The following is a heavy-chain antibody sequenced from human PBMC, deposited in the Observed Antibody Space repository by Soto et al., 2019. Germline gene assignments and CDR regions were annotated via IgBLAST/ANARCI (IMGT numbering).Heavy chain of an antibody. CDR2: IYYSGST. V-gene: IGHV4-39*01. CDR1: GGFISSSSYY. J-gene: IGHJ5*02. CDR3: ARLNLYYYDSSGYYSESNWFDP. Sequence: SETLSLTCTVSGGFISSSSYYWGWIRQPPGKGLEWIGSIYYSGSTYYNPSLKSRVTISVDTSKNQFSLKLSSVTAADTAVYYCARLNLYYYDSSGYYSESNWFDPWGQGTLVTVSS. D-gene: IGHD3-22*01.